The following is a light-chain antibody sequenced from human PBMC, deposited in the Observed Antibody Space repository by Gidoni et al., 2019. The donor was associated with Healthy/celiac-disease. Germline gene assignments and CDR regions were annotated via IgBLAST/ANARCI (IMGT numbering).Light chain of an antibody. J-gene: IGLJ2*01. Sequence: QSALTQPASVSGSPGQSITISCTGTSSDVGGYNYVSWYQQYPGKTPKLMIYDVSNRPSRVSHRFSGSKSGNTASLTISGLQAEDEADYYCSSYTSSSTVVFGGGTKVTVL. V-gene: IGLV2-14*01. CDR3: SSYTSSSTVV. CDR2: DVS. CDR1: SSDVGGYNY.